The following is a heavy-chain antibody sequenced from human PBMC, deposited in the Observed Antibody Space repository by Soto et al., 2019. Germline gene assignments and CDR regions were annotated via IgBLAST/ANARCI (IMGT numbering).Heavy chain of an antibody. D-gene: IGHD3-9*01. J-gene: IGHJ6*02. CDR3: ARDHYVYDILTGYGYYYGMDV. V-gene: IGHV4-30-4*01. Sequence: QVQLQESGPGLVKPSQTLSLTCTVSGGSISSGDYYWSWIRQPPGKGLEWIGYIYYSGSTYYNPSLNSRVTISVDTSKNQFSLKLSSVTAADTAVYYCARDHYVYDILTGYGYYYGMDVWGQGTTVTVSS. CDR1: GGSISSGDYY. CDR2: IYYSGST.